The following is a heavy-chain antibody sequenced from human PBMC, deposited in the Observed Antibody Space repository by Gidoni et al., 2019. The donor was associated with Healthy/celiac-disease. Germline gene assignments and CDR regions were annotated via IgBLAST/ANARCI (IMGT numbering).Heavy chain of an antibody. Sequence: QVTLRESGPALVKPTQTLTLTCTFSGFSLSTSGMCVSWIRQPPGKALEWLALIDWDDDKYYSTSLKTRLTISKDTSKNQVVLTMTNMDPVDTATYYCARMQGDYGSGSYAPHYYGMDVWGQGTTVTVSS. CDR3: ARMQGDYGSGSYAPHYYGMDV. J-gene: IGHJ6*02. CDR1: GFSLSTSGMC. D-gene: IGHD3-10*01. CDR2: IDWDDDK. V-gene: IGHV2-70*01.